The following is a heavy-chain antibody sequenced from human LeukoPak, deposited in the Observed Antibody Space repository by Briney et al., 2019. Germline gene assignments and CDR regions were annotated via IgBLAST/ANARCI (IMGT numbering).Heavy chain of an antibody. CDR3: ATSWSLTD. Sequence: GGSLRLSCAASGFTFSRNWMHWVRQAPGKGLVWVSRIKNDGSSTDYADSVKGRFTISRDNAKNTVYLQMNSLRAEDTAVYYCATSWSLTDWGQGTLVTVSS. D-gene: IGHD6-13*01. CDR2: IKNDGSST. J-gene: IGHJ4*02. V-gene: IGHV3-74*01. CDR1: GFTFSRNW.